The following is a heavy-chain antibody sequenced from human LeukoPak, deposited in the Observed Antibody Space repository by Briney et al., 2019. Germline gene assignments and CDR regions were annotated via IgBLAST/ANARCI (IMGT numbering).Heavy chain of an antibody. J-gene: IGHJ4*02. V-gene: IGHV1-18*01. D-gene: IGHD3-10*01. Sequence: GASVKVSCKASGYTFTSYGISWVRQAPGQGLEWMGWISAYNGNTNYAQKRQGRVTMTTDTSTSTAYMELRSLRSDDTAVYYCARDPYYYGSGSYYNPYYFDYWGQGTLVTVSS. CDR1: GYTFTSYG. CDR3: ARDPYYYGSGSYYNPYYFDY. CDR2: ISAYNGNT.